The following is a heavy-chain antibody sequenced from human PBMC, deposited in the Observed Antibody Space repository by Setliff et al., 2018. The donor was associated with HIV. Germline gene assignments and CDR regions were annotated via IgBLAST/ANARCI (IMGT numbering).Heavy chain of an antibody. J-gene: IGHJ6*03. Sequence: SETLSLTCTVSGGPISSYYGSWIRQSAGKGLEWIGRIYSSGSTNYNPSLKSRVTMSVDTSKNQFSLRLSSVTAADTAVYYCAREVRVVLPAAASGNYYYYYMDVWGKGTTVTVSS. V-gene: IGHV4-4*07. CDR1: GGPISSYY. CDR3: AREVRVVLPAAASGNYYYYYMDV. CDR2: IYSSGST. D-gene: IGHD2-2*01.